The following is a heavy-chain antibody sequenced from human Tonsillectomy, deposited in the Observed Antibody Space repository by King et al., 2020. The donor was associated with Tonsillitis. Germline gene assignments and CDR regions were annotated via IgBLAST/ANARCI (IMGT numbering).Heavy chain of an antibody. V-gene: IGHV4-39*01. J-gene: IGHJ4*02. Sequence: QLQESGPGLVKPSETLSLTCTVSGGSISSSSYYWGWIRQPPGKGLEWIGTIYYSGSTYYNPSLKSRVTISVDTSKNQFSLKLSSVTAADTAVYYCAGLRYGSGSQVDYWRQGTLVTVSS. CDR3: AGLRYGSGSQVDY. D-gene: IGHD3-10*01. CDR1: GGSISSSSYY. CDR2: IYYSGST.